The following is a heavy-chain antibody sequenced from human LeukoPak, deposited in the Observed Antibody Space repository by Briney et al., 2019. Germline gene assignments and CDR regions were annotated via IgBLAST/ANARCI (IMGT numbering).Heavy chain of an antibody. Sequence: SETLSLTCSVNGGSSSGYYWSWIRQAPGKGLEWIGDINSVGSVDYNPSLKSRVTISLDQSRNIFSLNLTSVTAADTAVYYCAGDYGVIYFYYGMDVWGQGTTVTVTS. CDR2: INSVGSV. D-gene: IGHD4-17*01. V-gene: IGHV4-34*01. J-gene: IGHJ6*02. CDR3: AGDYGVIYFYYGMDV. CDR1: GGSSSGYY.